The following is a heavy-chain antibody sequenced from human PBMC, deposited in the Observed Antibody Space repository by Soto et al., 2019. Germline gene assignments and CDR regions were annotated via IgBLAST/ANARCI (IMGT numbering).Heavy chain of an antibody. CDR1: GGSISGYY. CDR2: IFYSGSN. J-gene: IGHJ4*02. V-gene: IGHV4-59*01. D-gene: IGHD6-19*01. Sequence: SETLSLTCTVSGGSISGYYWSWIRQPPGKGLEWIGYIFYSGSNNYNPSLRSRVTISVDTSKNQFSLRLSSVTTAETAMYYCARVGSSGWSPDYWGQGTLVTVSS. CDR3: ARVGSSGWSPDY.